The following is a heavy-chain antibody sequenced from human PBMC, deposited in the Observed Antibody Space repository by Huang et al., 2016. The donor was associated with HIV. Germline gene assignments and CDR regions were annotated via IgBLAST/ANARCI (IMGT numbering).Heavy chain of an antibody. D-gene: IGHD3-9*01. CDR1: EYTLTALS. V-gene: IGHV1-24*01. CDR2: FDPEIGET. Sequence: QVQLVQSRAEVKKPGASVKVSCKVSEYTLTALSIHWVRQPPGKGLEWMGGFDPEIGETIDAQKFQGRVTMTEDTSTETAFMELSGRRPEDTAVYYCATGFDVFFDFWGQGTLVTVSS. J-gene: IGHJ4*02. CDR3: ATGFDVFFDF.